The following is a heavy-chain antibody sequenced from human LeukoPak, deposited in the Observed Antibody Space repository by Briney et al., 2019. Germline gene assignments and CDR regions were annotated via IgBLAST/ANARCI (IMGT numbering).Heavy chain of an antibody. D-gene: IGHD3-16*02. CDR2: ISAYNGNT. Sequence: ASVKVSCKASGYTFTSYGISWVRQAPGQGLEWMGWISAYNGNTNYAQKLQGRVTMTTDTSTSTAYMELRSLRSDDTAVYYCARDGGPKEGYVWGSYRPHNWFDPWGQGTLVTVSS. CDR1: GYTFTSYG. J-gene: IGHJ5*02. CDR3: ARDGGPKEGYVWGSYRPHNWFDP. V-gene: IGHV1-18*01.